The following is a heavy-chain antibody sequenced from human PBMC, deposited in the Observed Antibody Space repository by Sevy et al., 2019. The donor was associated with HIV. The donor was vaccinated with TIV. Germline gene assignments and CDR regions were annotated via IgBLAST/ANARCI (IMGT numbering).Heavy chain of an antibody. Sequence: GGSLRLSCAASGFTFSSYWMHWVRQAPGKGLVWVSRINSDGSSTSYADSVKGRFIIPKENAKNTQYLQMNCLRAEETAVYYCAREGGAVLRFLEWSFYGMDVWGQGTRVTVSS. CDR3: AREGGAVLRFLEWSFYGMDV. CDR2: INSDGSST. V-gene: IGHV3-74*01. D-gene: IGHD3-3*01. J-gene: IGHJ6*02. CDR1: GFTFSSYW.